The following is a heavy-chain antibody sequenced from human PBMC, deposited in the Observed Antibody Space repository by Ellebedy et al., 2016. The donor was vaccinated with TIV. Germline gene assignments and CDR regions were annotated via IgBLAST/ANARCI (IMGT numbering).Heavy chain of an antibody. CDR2: ISSSSSYI. D-gene: IGHD3-22*01. J-gene: IGHJ4*02. Sequence: GESLKISXAASGFTFSSYSMNWVRQAPGKGLEWVSSISSSSSYIYYADSVKGRFTISRDNSKNTLYLQMNSLRAEDTAVYYCARDTYYYDSSGYYPGDYWGQGTLVTVSS. V-gene: IGHV3-21*01. CDR3: ARDTYYYDSSGYYPGDY. CDR1: GFTFSSYS.